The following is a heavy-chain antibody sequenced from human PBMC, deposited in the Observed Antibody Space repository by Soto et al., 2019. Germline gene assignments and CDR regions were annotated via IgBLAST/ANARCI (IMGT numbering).Heavy chain of an antibody. CDR3: VQLGPDY. J-gene: IGHJ4*02. CDR1: GYTFATHT. Sequence: QVQLVQSGAEVKKSGASVKVSCRPSGYTFATHTMNWLRQAPGQGLEWMGWINAGNDNTHYSQKFQGRITITRDTFASTAYMELYRLTSEATAIYYCVQLGPDYWGQGTLVTVSS. CDR2: INAGNDNT. D-gene: IGHD7-27*01. V-gene: IGHV1-3*01.